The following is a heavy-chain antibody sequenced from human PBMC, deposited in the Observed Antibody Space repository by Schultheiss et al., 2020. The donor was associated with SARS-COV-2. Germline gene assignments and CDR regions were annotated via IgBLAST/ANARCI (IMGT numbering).Heavy chain of an antibody. V-gene: IGHV3-23*01. J-gene: IGHJ4*02. Sequence: GGSLRLSCAASGFTFSTYAMSWVRQAPGKGLEWVSAINGRGGSTYYIDSVKGRFTISRDNSKNTLYLQMNSLRAEDTAVYYCARGGDHMITFGGVISTYFDFWGQGTLVTVSS. CDR3: ARGGDHMITFGGVISTYFDF. CDR2: INGRGGST. D-gene: IGHD3-16*02. CDR1: GFTFSTYA.